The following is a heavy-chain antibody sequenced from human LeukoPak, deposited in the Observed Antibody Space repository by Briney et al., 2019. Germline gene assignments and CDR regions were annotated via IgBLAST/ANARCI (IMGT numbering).Heavy chain of an antibody. CDR1: GGSFSGYY. D-gene: IGHD3-3*01. CDR2: INHSGST. J-gene: IGHJ4*02. CDR3: ARGPRTGVFWSGYYMTDY. Sequence: KPSETLSLTCAVYGGSFSGYYWSWIRQPPGKGLEWIGEINHSGSTNYNPSLKSRVTMSVDTSKNQFSLKLSSVTAADTAVYYCARGPRTGVFWSGYYMTDYWGQGTLVTVSS. V-gene: IGHV4-34*01.